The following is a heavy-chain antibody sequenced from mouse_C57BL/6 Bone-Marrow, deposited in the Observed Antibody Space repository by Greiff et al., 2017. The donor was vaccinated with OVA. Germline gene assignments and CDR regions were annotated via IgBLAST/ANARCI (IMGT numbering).Heavy chain of an antibody. CDR2: ISDGGSYT. D-gene: IGHD2-1*01. V-gene: IGHV5-4*01. J-gene: IGHJ3*01. CDR3: ARDRGVTTRAWFAD. Sequence: EVQLVESGGGLVKPGGSLKLSCAASGFTFSSYAMSWVRQTPEKRLEWVATISDGGSYTYYPDNVKGRFTISRDNAKNNLYLQMSHLKSEDTAMYYCARDRGVTTRAWFADWGQGTLVTVSA. CDR1: GFTFSSYA.